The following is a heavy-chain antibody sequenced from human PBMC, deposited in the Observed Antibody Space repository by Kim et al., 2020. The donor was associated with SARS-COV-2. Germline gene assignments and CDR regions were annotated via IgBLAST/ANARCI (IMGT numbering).Heavy chain of an antibody. D-gene: IGHD2-2*01. V-gene: IGHV3-30-3*01. CDR1: GFTFSSYA. CDR3: ARAYDIVVVPAVKAAMDV. CDR2: ISYDGSNK. Sequence: GGSLRLSCAASGFTFSSYAMHWVRQAPGKGLEWVAVISYDGSNKYYADSVKGRFTISRDNSKNTLYLRMNSLRAEDTAVYYCARAYDIVVVPAVKAAMDV. J-gene: IGHJ6*01.